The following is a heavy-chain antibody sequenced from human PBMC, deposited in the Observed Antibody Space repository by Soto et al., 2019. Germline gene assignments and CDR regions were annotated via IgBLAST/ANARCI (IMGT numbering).Heavy chain of an antibody. J-gene: IGHJ4*02. V-gene: IGHV3-21*01. CDR2: ISSSSSYI. Sequence: GGSLRLSCAASGFTFSSYSMNWVRQAPGKGLEWVSSISSSSSYIYYADSVKGRFTISRDNAKNSLYLQMNSLRAEDTAVYYCARDRGAGDLLGYCSGGSCYVLYWGQGTLVTVSS. D-gene: IGHD2-15*01. CDR1: GFTFSSYS. CDR3: ARDRGAGDLLGYCSGGSCYVLY.